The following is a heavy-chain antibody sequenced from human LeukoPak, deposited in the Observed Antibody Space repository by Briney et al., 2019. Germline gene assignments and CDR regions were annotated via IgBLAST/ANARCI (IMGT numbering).Heavy chain of an antibody. V-gene: IGHV3-66*02. CDR1: GFTLSSNY. CDR2: IYSGGST. J-gene: IGHJ4*02. D-gene: IGHD3-16*01. Sequence: PGGSLRLSCAAFGFTLSSNYMSWVRQAPGKGLEWVSVIYSGGSTYYAHSVKGRFTISRDNSKKPLYLQMNSLRAEDTAVYYCAGNLGVFDYWGQGTLVTVSS. CDR3: AGNLGVFDY.